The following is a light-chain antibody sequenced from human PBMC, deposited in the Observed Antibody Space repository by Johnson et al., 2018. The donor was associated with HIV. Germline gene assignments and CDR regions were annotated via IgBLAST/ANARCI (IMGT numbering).Light chain of an antibody. CDR2: DNN. J-gene: IGLJ1*01. Sequence: QPVLTQPPSVSAASGQRVDISCSGGSANIENNYVSWYQQLPHTAPKLLISDNNKRPSGIPGRFSASKSGTSATLDITGLQTGDEADYYCGAWDSGLTAHFVFGSGTTSTVL. V-gene: IGLV1-51*01. CDR3: GAWDSGLTAHFV. CDR1: SANIENNY.